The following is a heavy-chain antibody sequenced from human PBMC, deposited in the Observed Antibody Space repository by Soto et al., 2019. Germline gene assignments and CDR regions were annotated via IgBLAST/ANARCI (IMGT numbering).Heavy chain of an antibody. V-gene: IGHV3-23*01. CDR2: ISGSGGST. CDR1: GFTFSSYA. J-gene: IGHJ2*01. CDR3: AKGQATMVRGVIPRGGWYVDL. D-gene: IGHD3-10*01. Sequence: EVQLLESGGGLVQPGGSLRLSCAASGFTFSSYAMNWVRQAPGKGLEWVSAISGSGGSTYYADSVKGRFTISRANSKNSLYQRMNSRRAEATVAYSCAKGQATMVRGVIPRGGWYVDLWGRGTLVTVS.